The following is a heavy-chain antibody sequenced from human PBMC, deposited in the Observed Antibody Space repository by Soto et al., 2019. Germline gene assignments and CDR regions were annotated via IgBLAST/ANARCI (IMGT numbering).Heavy chain of an antibody. D-gene: IGHD5-12*01. CDR2: IDWDDDE. CDR3: AKTGTDGSWFDP. V-gene: IGHV2-70*04. J-gene: IGHJ5*02. CDR1: GFSLSTSGMP. Sequence: SGPTLVNPTQTLTLTCTFSGFSLSTSGMPMSWIRQPPGKALEWLARIDWDDDEFYSTSLRTRLTISKDTSKNQVVLTMTNMDPVDTATYYCAKTGTDGSWFDPWGQGTLVTVS.